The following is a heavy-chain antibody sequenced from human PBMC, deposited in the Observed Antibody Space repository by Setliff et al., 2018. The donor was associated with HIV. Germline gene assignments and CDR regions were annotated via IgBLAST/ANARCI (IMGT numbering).Heavy chain of an antibody. CDR2: IIPVFGPP. V-gene: IGHV1-69*13. CDR3: ARSPLYSGYERYYFDY. D-gene: IGHD5-12*01. CDR1: GGTFNIFS. Sequence: ASVKVSCKTTGGTFNIFSITWVRQAPGQGLEWMGGIIPVFGPPNYAKKFQFRLTITADESTNTAYMELSSLKSEDTAVYYCARSPLYSGYERYYFDYWGQGTLVTVSS. J-gene: IGHJ4*02.